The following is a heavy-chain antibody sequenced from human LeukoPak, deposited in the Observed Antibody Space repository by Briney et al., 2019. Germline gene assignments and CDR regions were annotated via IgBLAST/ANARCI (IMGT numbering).Heavy chain of an antibody. Sequence: SETLSLTCAVYGGSFSGYYWSGIRQPPGKGLEWIGEINHSGSTNYNPSLKSRVTISVDTSKNQFSLKLSSVTAADTAVYYCARNIRGYYYGSGSYYPSYYFDYWGQGTLVTVSS. CDR1: GGSFSGYY. V-gene: IGHV4-34*01. J-gene: IGHJ4*02. D-gene: IGHD3-10*01. CDR3: ARNIRGYYYGSGSYYPSYYFDY. CDR2: INHSGST.